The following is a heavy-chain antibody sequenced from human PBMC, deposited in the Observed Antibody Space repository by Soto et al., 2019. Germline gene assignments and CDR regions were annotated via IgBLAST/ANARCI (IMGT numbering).Heavy chain of an antibody. J-gene: IGHJ6*02. D-gene: IGHD3-10*01. CDR1: GGSISSGDYY. V-gene: IGHV4-30-4*01. CDR3: AREGKRTGYYYYGMDV. CDR2: IYYSGST. Sequence: QVQLQESGPGLVKPSQTLSLTCTVSGGSISSGDYYWSWIRQPPGKGLEWIGYIYYSGSTYYNPSLKSRVTISVDTSKNQFSLKLSSVTAADTAVYYSAREGKRTGYYYYGMDVWGQGTTVTVSS.